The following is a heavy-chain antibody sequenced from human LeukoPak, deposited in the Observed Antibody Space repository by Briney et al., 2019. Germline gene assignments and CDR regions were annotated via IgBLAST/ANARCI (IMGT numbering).Heavy chain of an antibody. D-gene: IGHD6-19*01. Sequence: GGSLRLSCAASGFTFSSYAMSRVRQAPGKGLEGVSAISGSGGSTYYADSVKGRFTISRDNSKDTLYLQMNSLRAEDTAVYYCAKHTRTIAVAGTDYWGQGTLVTVSS. CDR3: AKHTRTIAVAGTDY. J-gene: IGHJ4*02. CDR2: ISGSGGST. CDR1: GFTFSSYA. V-gene: IGHV3-23*01.